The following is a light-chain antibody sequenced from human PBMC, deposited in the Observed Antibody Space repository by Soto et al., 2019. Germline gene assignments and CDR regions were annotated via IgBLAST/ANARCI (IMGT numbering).Light chain of an antibody. J-gene: IGLJ2*01. CDR1: SSDVGGYNY. V-gene: IGLV2-14*03. CDR2: DVS. CDR3: SAYASSSTVV. Sequence: QSALTQPASVSGSPGQSITISCTGTSSDVGGYNYVSWYQHHPGKAPKLMIYDVSNRPAEVSNRCSGSKSGNTASLTISRLQAEGEAGYYCSAYASSSTVVFGGGTKLTVL.